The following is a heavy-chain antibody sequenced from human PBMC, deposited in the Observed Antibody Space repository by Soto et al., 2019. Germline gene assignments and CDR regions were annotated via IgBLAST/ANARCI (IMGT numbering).Heavy chain of an antibody. CDR2: ISAYNGNT. J-gene: IGHJ6*02. D-gene: IGHD2-2*01. CDR3: AIVLVPAVRYYYGMDV. V-gene: IGHV1-18*01. Sequence: ASVKVSCKASGGTFSSYTISWVRQAPGQGLEWMGWISAYNGNTNYAQKLQGRVTMTTDTSTSTAYMELRSLRSDDTAVYYCAIVLVPAVRYYYGMDVCGQGTTVTVSS. CDR1: GGTFSSYT.